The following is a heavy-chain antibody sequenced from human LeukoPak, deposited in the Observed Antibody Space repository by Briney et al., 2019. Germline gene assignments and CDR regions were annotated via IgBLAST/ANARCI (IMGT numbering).Heavy chain of an antibody. CDR1: GFTFSSYS. Sequence: GGSLRLSCAASGFTFSSYSMNWVRQAPGKGLEWVSSISSSSSYIYYADSMKGRFTISRDNAKNSLYLQMNSLRAEDTAVYYCARADSKDHDAFDIWGQGTMVTVSS. V-gene: IGHV3-21*01. J-gene: IGHJ3*02. CDR3: ARADSKDHDAFDI. CDR2: ISSSSSYI. D-gene: IGHD2-15*01.